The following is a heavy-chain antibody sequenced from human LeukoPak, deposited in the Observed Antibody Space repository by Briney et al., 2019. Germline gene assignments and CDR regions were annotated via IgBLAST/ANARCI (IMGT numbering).Heavy chain of an antibody. CDR3: ARGYCSSTSCPLDWFDP. CDR1: GGSISSGDYY. Sequence: PSETLSLTCTVSGGSISSGDYYWSWIRQPPGKGLEWIGYIYYSGSTYYNPSLKSRVTISVDTSKNRFSLKLSSVTAADTAVYYCARGYCSSTSCPLDWFDPWGQGTLVTVSS. V-gene: IGHV4-30-4*08. D-gene: IGHD2-2*01. J-gene: IGHJ5*02. CDR2: IYYSGST.